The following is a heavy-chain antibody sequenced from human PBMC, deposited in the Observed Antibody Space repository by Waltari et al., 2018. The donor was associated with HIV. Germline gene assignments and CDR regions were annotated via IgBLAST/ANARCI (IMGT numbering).Heavy chain of an antibody. V-gene: IGHV4-30-2*06. CDR1: GGSSSNGGLS. D-gene: IGHD3-16*01. Sequence: LQLHETGSGLFQPSQPLSPTFALSGGSSSNGGLSWSSIRKWQGKGREWIGYIYQSGNIYQSGSTHYNPSLRGRVTISIDISRNQFTLSLTAVTAADTAMYYCATIPWGDNYYDPWGQGTLVSVSS. CDR3: ATIPWGDNYYDP. J-gene: IGHJ5*01. CDR2: IYQSGNIYQSGST.